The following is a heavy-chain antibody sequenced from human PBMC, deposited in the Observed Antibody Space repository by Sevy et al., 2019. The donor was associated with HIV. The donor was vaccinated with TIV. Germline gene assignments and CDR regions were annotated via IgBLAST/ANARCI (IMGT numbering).Heavy chain of an antibody. Sequence: GGSLRLSCAASGFTFSDYYMSWIRQAPGKGLEWVSYISSSSSYTNYAHSVKGRFTISRDNAKNSLYLQMNSLRAEDTAVYYCARDLGWTYYYYGMDVWGQGTTVTVSS. CDR1: GFTFSDYY. J-gene: IGHJ6*02. V-gene: IGHV3-11*06. CDR3: ARDLGWTYYYYGMDV. D-gene: IGHD6-19*01. CDR2: ISSSSSYT.